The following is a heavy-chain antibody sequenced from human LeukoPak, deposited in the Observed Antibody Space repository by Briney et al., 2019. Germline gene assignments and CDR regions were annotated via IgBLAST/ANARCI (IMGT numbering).Heavy chain of an antibody. CDR2: IYSGGST. CDR3: ARDVRIAARPGYYYGMDV. V-gene: IGHV3-66*01. CDR1: GFTVSSNY. J-gene: IGHJ6*02. D-gene: IGHD6-6*01. Sequence: GGSLRLSCAASGFTVSSNYMSWVRQAPGKGLEWVSVIYSGGSTYYADSVKSRFTISRDNSKNTLYHQMNSLRAEDTAVYYCARDVRIAARPGYYYGMDVWGQGTTVTVSS.